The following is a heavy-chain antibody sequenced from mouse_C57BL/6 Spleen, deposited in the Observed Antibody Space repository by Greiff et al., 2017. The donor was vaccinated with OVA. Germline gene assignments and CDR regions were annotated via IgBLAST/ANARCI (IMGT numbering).Heavy chain of an antibody. CDR1: GYSITSGYY. CDR2: ISYDGSN. Sequence: EVKLLESGPGLVKPSQSLSLTCSVTGYSITSGYYWNWIRQFPGNKLEWMGYISYDGSNNYNPSLKNRISIPRDTSKNQFFLKLNSVTTEDTATYYCASAWDDYYAMDYWGQGTSVTVSS. CDR3: ASAWDDYYAMDY. V-gene: IGHV3-6*01. J-gene: IGHJ4*01. D-gene: IGHD4-1*01.